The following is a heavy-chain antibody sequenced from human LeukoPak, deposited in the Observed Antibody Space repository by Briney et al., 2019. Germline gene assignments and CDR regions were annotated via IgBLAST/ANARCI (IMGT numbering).Heavy chain of an antibody. CDR1: GFTFSSYW. J-gene: IGHJ4*02. CDR3: ARGHSSSWFPFDY. CDR2: INSDGSST. D-gene: IGHD6-13*01. Sequence: GESLKISCAASGFTFSSYWMHWVRQAPGKGLVWVSRINSDGSSTSYADSVKGRFTISRDNAKNTLYLQMNSLRAEDTAVYYCARGHSSSWFPFDYWGQGTLVTVSS. V-gene: IGHV3-74*01.